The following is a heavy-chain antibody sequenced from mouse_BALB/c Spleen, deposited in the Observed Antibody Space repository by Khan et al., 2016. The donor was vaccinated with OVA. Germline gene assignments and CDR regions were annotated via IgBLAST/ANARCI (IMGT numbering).Heavy chain of an antibody. D-gene: IGHD2-10*01. V-gene: IGHV9-3-1*01. CDR1: GYTFTKSG. J-gene: IGHJ4*01. Sequence: QIQLVQSGPELKKPGETVKISCKASGYTFTKSGMNWVKQAPGKGLKWMGWINTYTGEPTYADDFKGRFAFSLETSASTAYLQINNLKNEDTATYFCARPPYFSYVRDNWGQGTSVTVSS. CDR3: ARPPYFSYVRDN. CDR2: INTYTGEP.